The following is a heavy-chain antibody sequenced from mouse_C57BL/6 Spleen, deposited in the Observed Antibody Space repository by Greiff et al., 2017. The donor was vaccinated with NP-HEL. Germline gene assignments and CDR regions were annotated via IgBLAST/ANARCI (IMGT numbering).Heavy chain of an antibody. J-gene: IGHJ3*01. Sequence: QVQLQQSGAELARPGASVKLSCKASGYTFTSYGISWVKQRTGQGLEWIGEIYPRSGNTYYNEKFKGKATLTADKSSSTAYMELRSLTSEDSAVYFCARSDCGSSYGFAYWGQGTLVTVSA. CDR1: GYTFTSYG. CDR2: IYPRSGNT. V-gene: IGHV1-81*01. D-gene: IGHD1-1*01. CDR3: ARSDCGSSYGFAY.